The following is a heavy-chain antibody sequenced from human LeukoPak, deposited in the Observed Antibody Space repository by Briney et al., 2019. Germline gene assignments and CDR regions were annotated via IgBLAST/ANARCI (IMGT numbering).Heavy chain of an antibody. J-gene: IGHJ5*02. V-gene: IGHV4-34*01. Sequence: LRLSCAASGFTFSDYYMSWIRQPPGKGLEWIGEINHSGSTNYNPSLKSRVTISVDTSKNQFSLKLSSVTAADTAVYYCARNLFYDYVWGSYRSDWFDPWGQGTLVTVSS. CDR1: GFTFSDYY. D-gene: IGHD3-16*02. CDR3: ARNLFYDYVWGSYRSDWFDP. CDR2: INHSGST.